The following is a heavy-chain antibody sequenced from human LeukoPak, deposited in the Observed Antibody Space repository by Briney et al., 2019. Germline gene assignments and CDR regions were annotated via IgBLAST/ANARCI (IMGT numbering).Heavy chain of an antibody. CDR3: ARMGQLDY. V-gene: IGHV3-23*01. CDR2: ITGSGDST. Sequence: PGGSLRLSCAASGFTFSSYAMNWVRQAPGKGLEWVSTITGSGDSTYYADSVKGRFTISRDNSKNTLFLQMNSLRVEDTAVYYCARMGQLDYWGQGTLVTVSS. J-gene: IGHJ4*02. D-gene: IGHD1/OR15-1a*01. CDR1: GFTFSSYA.